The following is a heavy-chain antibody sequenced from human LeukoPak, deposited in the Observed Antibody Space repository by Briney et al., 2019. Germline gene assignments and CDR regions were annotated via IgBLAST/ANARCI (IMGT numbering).Heavy chain of an antibody. J-gene: IGHJ4*02. CDR3: ARGTYYVWGSYPSDY. CDR1: GYTFTGYY. V-gene: IGHV1-2*02. CDR2: INPNSGGT. D-gene: IGHD3-16*02. Sequence: GASVKVSCKASGYTFTGYYMHWVRQAPGQGLEWMGWINPNSGGTNYAQKFQGRVTMTRDTSISTACMELSRLRSDDTAVYYCARGTYYVWGSYPSDYWGQGTLVTVSS.